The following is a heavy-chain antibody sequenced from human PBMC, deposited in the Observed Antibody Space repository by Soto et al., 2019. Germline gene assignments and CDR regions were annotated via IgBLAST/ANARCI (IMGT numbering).Heavy chain of an antibody. Sequence: PGGSLRLSCAASGFTFSDSWMDWVRQAPGKGPEWVANIKQDGSEKNYVDSVKGRFTISRDNAKNSLYLQMNSLRAEDTAVYYCARDMKEGNDYWGQGTLVTVSS. CDR2: IKQDGSEK. D-gene: IGHD3-16*01. CDR1: GFTFSDSW. CDR3: ARDMKEGNDY. J-gene: IGHJ4*02. V-gene: IGHV3-7*01.